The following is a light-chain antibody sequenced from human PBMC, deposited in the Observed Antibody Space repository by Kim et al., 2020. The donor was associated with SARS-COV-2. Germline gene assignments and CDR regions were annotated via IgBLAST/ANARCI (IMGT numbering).Light chain of an antibody. CDR2: GAS. Sequence: LSPGERATLSCRASQSVSSSYLAWYQGKPGQAPRLLIFGASSRATGIPDRFSGSGSGTDFTLTISRLEPEDFAVYYCQQYGSSPYTFGQGTKLE. CDR3: QQYGSSPYT. V-gene: IGKV3-20*01. CDR1: QSVSSSY. J-gene: IGKJ2*01.